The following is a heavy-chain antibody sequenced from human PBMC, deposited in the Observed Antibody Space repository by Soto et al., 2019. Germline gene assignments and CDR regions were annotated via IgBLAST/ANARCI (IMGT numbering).Heavy chain of an antibody. V-gene: IGHV1-58*01. CDR3: AAVDFWSGYYRWFDP. CDR2: IVVGSGNT. D-gene: IGHD3-3*01. CDR1: GFTFTSSA. Sequence: GASVKVSCKASGFTFTSSAVQWVRQARGQRLEWIGWIVVGSGNTNYAQKFQERVTITRDMSTSTAYMELSSLRSEDTAVYYCAAVDFWSGYYRWFDPWGQGTLVTVSS. J-gene: IGHJ5*02.